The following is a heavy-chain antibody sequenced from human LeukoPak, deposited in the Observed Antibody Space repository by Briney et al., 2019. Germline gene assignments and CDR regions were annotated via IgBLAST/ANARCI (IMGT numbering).Heavy chain of an antibody. D-gene: IGHD3-22*01. J-gene: IGHJ5*02. V-gene: IGHV2-5*01. CDR2: IYWNDDK. CDR1: GFSLSTSGVG. Sequence: SGPTLVNPTQTLTLTCTFSGFSLSTSGVGVDWIRQPPGKALEWLALIYWNDDKRYSPSLKGRLTITKDTSKNQVVLTMTNMDPVDTATYYCAHLDYYDSSGYYSNLHNWFDPWGQGTLVTVSS. CDR3: AHLDYYDSSGYYSNLHNWFDP.